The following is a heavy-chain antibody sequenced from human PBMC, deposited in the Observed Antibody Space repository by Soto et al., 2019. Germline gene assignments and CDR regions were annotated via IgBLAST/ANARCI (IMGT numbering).Heavy chain of an antibody. CDR3: AKDGDSITRNKPLDY. CDR2: ISVSGDRT. CDR1: VFTFSSYA. J-gene: IGHJ4*02. D-gene: IGHD3-3*01. V-gene: IGHV3-23*01. Sequence: PWWSLRLSCSASVFTFSSYAMCWFRQAPGKGLEWVSSISVSGDRTFYADSVKGRFTISRDNFRNTLHLQMNSLRAEDTALYYCAKDGDSITRNKPLDYWGQGTLVTVSS.